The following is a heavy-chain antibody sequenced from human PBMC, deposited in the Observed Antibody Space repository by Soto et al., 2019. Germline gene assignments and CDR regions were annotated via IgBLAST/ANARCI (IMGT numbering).Heavy chain of an antibody. CDR3: ARVLVVVVPAAMMGNWFDP. Sequence: XSVKVSCKASSGAFSSYAISWLRQRPGQGLEWMGGIIPIFGTANYAQKFQGRVTITADKSTSTAYMELSSLRSEDTAVYYCARVLVVVVPAAMMGNWFDPWGQGTLVTV. CDR2: IIPIFGTA. CDR1: SGAFSSYA. V-gene: IGHV1-69*06. D-gene: IGHD2-2*01. J-gene: IGHJ5*02.